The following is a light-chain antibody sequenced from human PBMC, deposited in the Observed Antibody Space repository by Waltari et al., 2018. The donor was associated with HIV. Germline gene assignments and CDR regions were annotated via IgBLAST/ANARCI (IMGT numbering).Light chain of an antibody. CDR3: KQYGGSPRYT. J-gene: IGKJ2*01. Sequence: DIVLTQSPGTLSLSLGDSATLSCRASRGIMRNYLAWDQQQPEQSPSLVIDGASNRATGIPARFSGSGAGTDSTLTSSRLEPEDAAVYFCKQYGGSPRYTFGQGTNLEIK. V-gene: IGKV3-20*01. CDR2: GAS. CDR1: RGIMRNY.